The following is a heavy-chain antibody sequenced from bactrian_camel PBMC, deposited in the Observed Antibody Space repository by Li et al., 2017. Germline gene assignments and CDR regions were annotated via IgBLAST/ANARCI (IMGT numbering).Heavy chain of an antibody. J-gene: IGHJ6*01. V-gene: IGHV3S40*01. CDR2: IATGSGNT. CDR3: AARGPYCYTKLSVRDFTY. CDR1: GVTYRTGY. D-gene: IGHD2*01. Sequence: VQLVESGGGVVQPGGSLRLSCAASGVTYRTGYLAWFRQAPGKEREGVARIATGSGNTYYADSVKGRFTISQDNAKNTVYLQMSRLKPEDTAMYYCAARGPYCYTKLSVRDFTYWGQGTQVTVS.